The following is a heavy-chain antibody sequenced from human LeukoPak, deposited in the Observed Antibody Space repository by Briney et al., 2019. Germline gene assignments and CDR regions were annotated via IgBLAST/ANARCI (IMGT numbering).Heavy chain of an antibody. Sequence: ASVKVSCKASGYTFTSYGICWVRQAPGQGLEWMGWISAYNGNTNYAQKLQGRVTMTTDTSTSTAYMELRSLRSDDTAVYYCARANRASSSWYKFYYYYGMDVWGQGTTVTVSS. CDR2: ISAYNGNT. V-gene: IGHV1-18*01. CDR1: GYTFTSYG. J-gene: IGHJ6*02. D-gene: IGHD6-13*01. CDR3: ARANRASSSWYKFYYYYGMDV.